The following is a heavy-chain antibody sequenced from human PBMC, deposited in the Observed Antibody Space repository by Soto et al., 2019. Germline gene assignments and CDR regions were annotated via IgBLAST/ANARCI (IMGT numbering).Heavy chain of an antibody. D-gene: IGHD2-2*01. Sequence: PGGSLRFSCAASGFTFSSYWMSWVRQAPGKGLEWVANIKQDGSEKYYVDSVKGRFTISRDNAKNSLYLQMNSLRAEDTAVYYCARYIVLVPAAMRDLPYFVYCGKGTLVTVSS. CDR2: IKQDGSEK. J-gene: IGHJ4*02. V-gene: IGHV3-7*01. CDR1: GFTFSSYW. CDR3: ARYIVLVPAAMRDLPYFVY.